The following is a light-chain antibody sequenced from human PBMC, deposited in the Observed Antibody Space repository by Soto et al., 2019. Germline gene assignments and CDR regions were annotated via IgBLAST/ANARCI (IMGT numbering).Light chain of an antibody. J-gene: IGLJ1*01. CDR3: SSYTSGSSHYV. CDR2: GVT. Sequence: VLTQPASVSGSPGQSITISCSGTSSDVGAYYSVSWYQHHPGKAPKLIIYGVTNRPSGVSNRFSGSKSGNTASLTISGLQAEDEADYHCSSYTSGSSHYVFGTGTKVTVL. CDR1: SSDVGAYYS. V-gene: IGLV2-14*01.